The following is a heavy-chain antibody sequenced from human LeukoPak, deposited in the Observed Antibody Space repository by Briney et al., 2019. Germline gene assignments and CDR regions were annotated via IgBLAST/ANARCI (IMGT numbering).Heavy chain of an antibody. CDR2: IKEDGSEI. J-gene: IGHJ6*03. D-gene: IGHD3-3*01. V-gene: IGHV3-7*01. CDR3: AKTSLSDPSGHYYYMDV. Sequence: GGSLRLSCTASGFNFSTYWMTWVRQVPGKGLEWVANIKEDGSEIYYVDAVKARFTISRDNSQNTVSLQLNNLRIEDTALYYCAKTSLSDPSGHYYYMDVWGKGTTVTVSS. CDR1: GFNFSTYW.